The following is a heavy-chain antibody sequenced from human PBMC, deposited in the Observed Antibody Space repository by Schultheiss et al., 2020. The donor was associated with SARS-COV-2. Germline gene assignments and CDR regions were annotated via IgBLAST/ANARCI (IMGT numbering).Heavy chain of an antibody. D-gene: IGHD1-26*01. Sequence: GGFLRLSCAASGFTFSSYGMHWVRQAPGKGLEWVSVIYSGGSTYYADSVKGRFTISRDNAKNSLYLQMNSLRAEDTAVYYCAREVAGSSTAHFDYWGQGTLVTVSS. CDR1: GFTFSSYG. CDR3: AREVAGSSTAHFDY. CDR2: IYSGGST. V-gene: IGHV3-53*01. J-gene: IGHJ4*02.